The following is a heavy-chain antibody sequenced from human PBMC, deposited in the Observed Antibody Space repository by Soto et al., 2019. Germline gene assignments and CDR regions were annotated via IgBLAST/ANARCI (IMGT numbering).Heavy chain of an antibody. CDR2: IYYSGST. D-gene: IGHD1-1*01. J-gene: IGHJ6*03. V-gene: IGHV4-59*01. CDR3: ASQGTHYYYYYMDV. CDR1: GGSISSYY. Sequence: SETLSLTCTVSGGSISSYYWSWIRQPPGKGLEWIGYIYYSGSTNYNPSLKSRVNISVDTSKNQFSLKLSSVTAADTAVYYWASQGTHYYYYYMDVWGKGTTVTVSS.